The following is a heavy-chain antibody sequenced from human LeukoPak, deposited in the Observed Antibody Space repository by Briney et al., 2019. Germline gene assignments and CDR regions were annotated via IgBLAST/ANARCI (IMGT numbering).Heavy chain of an antibody. CDR1: GFTFSSYW. CDR3: ARGGYSSYGAFDI. CDR2: IKQDGSEK. J-gene: IGHJ3*02. D-gene: IGHD5-18*01. Sequence: GGSLRLSCAASGFTFSSYWMSWVRQAPGKGLEWVANIKQDGSEKYYVDSVKGRFTISRDNAKNSLYLQMNSLRAEDTAVYYCARGGYSSYGAFDIWGQGTMVTVSS. V-gene: IGHV3-7*01.